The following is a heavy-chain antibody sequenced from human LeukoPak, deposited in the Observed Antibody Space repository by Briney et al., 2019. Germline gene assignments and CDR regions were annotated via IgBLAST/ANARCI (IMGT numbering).Heavy chain of an antibody. J-gene: IGHJ6*03. CDR1: GGSISSRPYY. D-gene: IGHD5-18*01. CDR3: ARLAPADTAMGPPDYYYMDV. V-gene: IGHV4-39*01. CDR2: FDYSGST. Sequence: SETLSLTCTVSGGSISSRPYYWGWIRQPPGKGLEWLGSFDYSGSTYYKPSLKSRVTISVDTSKNQFSLKLSSVTAADTAVYYCARLAPADTAMGPPDYYYMDVWGKGTTVTISS.